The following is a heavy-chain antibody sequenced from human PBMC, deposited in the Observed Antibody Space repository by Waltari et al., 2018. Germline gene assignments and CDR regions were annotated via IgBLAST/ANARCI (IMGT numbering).Heavy chain of an antibody. CDR1: GFNFDDYA. CDR3: ASTYDSSGYDDAFDI. Sequence: EVQLVESGGGLVQPGRSLRLSCAASGFNFDDYAMTWVRHAPGKGLEWVSGISWNSGSIGYADSVKGRFTIARDNAKNSLYLQMNSLRAEDTALYYCASTYDSSGYDDAFDIWGQGTMVTVSS. D-gene: IGHD3-22*01. V-gene: IGHV3-9*01. J-gene: IGHJ3*02. CDR2: ISWNSGSI.